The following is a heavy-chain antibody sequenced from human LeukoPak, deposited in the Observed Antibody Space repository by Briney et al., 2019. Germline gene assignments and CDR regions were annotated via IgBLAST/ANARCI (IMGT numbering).Heavy chain of an antibody. J-gene: IGHJ6*02. CDR2: ISAYNGNT. V-gene: IGHV1-18*01. CDR3: ARVDSSSSPLGDYYYYGMDV. CDR1: GYTFTSYG. Sequence: ASVKVSCKASGYTFTSYGISWVRQAPGQGLEWMGWISAYNGNTNYAQKLQGRVTMTTDTSTSTAYMELRSLRSDDTAVYYCARVDSSSSPLGDYYYYGMDVWGQGTTVTVSS. D-gene: IGHD6-13*01.